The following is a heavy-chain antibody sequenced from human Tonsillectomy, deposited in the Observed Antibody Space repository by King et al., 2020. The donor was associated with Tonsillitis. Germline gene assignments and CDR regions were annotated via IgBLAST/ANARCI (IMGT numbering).Heavy chain of an antibody. CDR1: GGSISSSSYY. CDR2: IYYSGST. CDR3: SXXXXXXXXXXXFXX. Sequence: LQLQESGPGLVKPSETLSLTCTVSGGSISSSSYYWGWIRQPPGKGLEWIGSIYYSGSTYXXXXXXSRXTXSVDTSKXQXSLKLSSVTAADTXVFYCSXXXXXXXXXXXFXXXGXXXLVTXSS. V-gene: IGHV4-39*01. J-gene: IGHJ4*01.